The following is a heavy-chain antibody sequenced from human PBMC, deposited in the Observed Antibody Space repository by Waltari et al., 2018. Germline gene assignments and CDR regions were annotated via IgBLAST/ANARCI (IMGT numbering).Heavy chain of an antibody. J-gene: IGHJ5*02. D-gene: IGHD2-2*01. CDR2: ISSSGSTI. CDR3: AVVPAAMRFRLRWFDP. V-gene: IGHV3-48*03. Sequence: EVQLVESGGGLVQPGGSLRLACAASGFTFSSYEMNWVRQAPGKGLEWVSYISSSGSTIYYADSVKGRFTISRDNAKNSLYLQMNSLRAEDTAVYYCAVVPAAMRFRLRWFDPWGQGTLVTVSS. CDR1: GFTFSSYE.